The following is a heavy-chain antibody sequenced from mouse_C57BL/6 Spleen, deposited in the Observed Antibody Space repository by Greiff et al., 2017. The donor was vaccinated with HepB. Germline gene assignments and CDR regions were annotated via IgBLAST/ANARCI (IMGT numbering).Heavy chain of an antibody. V-gene: IGHV1-54*01. Sequence: VQLKESGAELVRPGTSVKVSCKASGYAFTNYLIEWVKQRPGQGLEWIGVINPGSGGTNYNEKFKGKATLTADKSSSTAYMQLSSLTSEDSAVYFCARGNGIYYAMDYWGQGTSVTVSS. J-gene: IGHJ4*01. CDR1: GYAFTNYL. CDR2: INPGSGGT. D-gene: IGHD2-1*01. CDR3: ARGNGIYYAMDY.